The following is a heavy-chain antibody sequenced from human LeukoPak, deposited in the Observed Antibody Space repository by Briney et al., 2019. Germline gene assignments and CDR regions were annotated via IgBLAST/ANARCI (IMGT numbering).Heavy chain of an antibody. D-gene: IGHD5-12*01. CDR3: ARGPATTKTYYYYGMDV. Sequence: ASVKVSFQSSLYTFTGYYMHWVRPAPGQGVEWMGWIHPNSGGTNYAQKFQGRVTMTRDTSISTAYMELSRLRSDDTAVYYCARGPATTKTYYYYGMDVWGQGTTVTVSS. V-gene: IGHV1-2*02. CDR2: IHPNSGGT. J-gene: IGHJ6*02. CDR1: LYTFTGYY.